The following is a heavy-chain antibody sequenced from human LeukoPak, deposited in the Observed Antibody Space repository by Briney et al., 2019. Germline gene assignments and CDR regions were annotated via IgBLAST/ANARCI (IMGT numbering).Heavy chain of an antibody. CDR1: GFIFNNYW. CDR3: ARLSGRDYNPRVFDY. D-gene: IGHD4-11*01. J-gene: IGHJ4*02. Sequence: GSLRLSCAASGFIFNNYWMTWVRRAPGKGLEWVATIKQDGSETYYVDSVKGRFTISRDNAKNSLCLQVNSLRAEDTAIYYCARLSGRDYNPRVFDYWGQGTLVTVSS. CDR2: IKQDGSET. V-gene: IGHV3-7*03.